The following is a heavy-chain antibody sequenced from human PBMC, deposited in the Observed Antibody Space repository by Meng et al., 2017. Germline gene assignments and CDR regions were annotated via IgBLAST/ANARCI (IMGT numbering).Heavy chain of an antibody. CDR3: ARVPRGYGDYRYFDY. J-gene: IGHJ4*02. D-gene: IGHD4-17*01. CDR1: GYTFTSYA. V-gene: IGHV1-3*01. Sequence: ASVKVSCKASGYTFTSYAMHWVRQASGQRLEWMGWINAGNGNTKYSQKFQGRVTITRDTSASTAYMELSSLRSEDTAVYYCARVPRGYGDYRYFDYWGQGTLVTVSS. CDR2: INAGNGNT.